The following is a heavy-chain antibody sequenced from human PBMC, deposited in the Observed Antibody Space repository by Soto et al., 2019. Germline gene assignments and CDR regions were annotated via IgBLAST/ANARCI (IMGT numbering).Heavy chain of an antibody. CDR1: GLTVSGKYY. CDR2: LYDLDGI. J-gene: IGHJ3*01. CDR3: ASWHLREHAYDV. Sequence: DVQLVESGGGLIQPGGSLRLSCAAFGLTVSGKYYMAWVRQAPGKGLEWLSALYDLDGIYYADSVKGRFTTSGDSSKNLVYLQMDDLRPADTAVYYCASWHLREHAYDVWGQGTTVTVSS. D-gene: IGHD1-1*01. V-gene: IGHV3-53*01.